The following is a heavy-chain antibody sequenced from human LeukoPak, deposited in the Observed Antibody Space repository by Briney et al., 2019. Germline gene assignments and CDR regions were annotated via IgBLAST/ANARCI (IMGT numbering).Heavy chain of an antibody. J-gene: IGHJ4*02. CDR2: IIPVFGTA. D-gene: IGHD2-2*01. CDR3: ARVHSSTSCYGY. V-gene: IGHV1-69*13. Sequence: GASVKVSCKASGGTFSSYAISWVRQAPGQGLEWMGGIIPVFGTANYAQKFQGRVTITADESTSTAYMELSSLRSEDTAVYYCARVHSSTSCYGYWGQGTLVTVSS. CDR1: GGTFSSYA.